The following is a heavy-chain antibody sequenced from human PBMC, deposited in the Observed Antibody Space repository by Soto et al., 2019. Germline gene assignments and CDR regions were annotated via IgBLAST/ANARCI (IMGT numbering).Heavy chain of an antibody. D-gene: IGHD5-18*01. CDR1: GVTFTNYA. CDR2: ISYHGTEK. J-gene: IGHJ6*02. Sequence: QVQLVESGGGVVQPWMSLILSCAASGVTFTNYAMHWVRQAPGKGLEWVEDISYHGTEKGYADSVKGRFTISRDNSKNTLYVQMSSLIPEDTAVYYCAKDIGGVDTGNYGMDVWGQGTTVIVSS. V-gene: IGHV3-30*18. CDR3: AKDIGGVDTGNYGMDV.